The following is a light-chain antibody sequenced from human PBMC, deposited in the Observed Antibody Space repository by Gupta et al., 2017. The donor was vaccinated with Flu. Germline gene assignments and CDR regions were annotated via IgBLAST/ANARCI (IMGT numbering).Light chain of an antibody. V-gene: IGLV1-40*01. CDR2: ANT. CDR1: ISNLGANYD. J-gene: IGLJ1*01. Sequence: QSVLTQPPSVSGAPGQRGTISCSGSISNLGANYDVHWYQQLPGAAPKLLIYANTKRPSGVPDRFSGSKSETSASLAITGLQAEDEADYYCQSYDHILSAGVFGTGTRVTVL. CDR3: QSYDHILSAGV.